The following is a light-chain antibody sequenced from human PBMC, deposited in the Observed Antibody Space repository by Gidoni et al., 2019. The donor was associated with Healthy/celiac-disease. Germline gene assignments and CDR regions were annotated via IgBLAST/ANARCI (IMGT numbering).Light chain of an antibody. V-gene: IGKV3-20*01. CDR1: QSLSGNY. CDR3: QQYGSSPRT. CDR2: TAS. Sequence: EIVLTQSPGTLSLSLGERATLSCRSSQSLSGNYLAWYQQKPGQAPRLIIYTASSRARGIPDRFSGSGSGTDFTLTINRLQTEDSGVYYCQQYGSSPRTFGHGTKVEI. J-gene: IGKJ1*01.